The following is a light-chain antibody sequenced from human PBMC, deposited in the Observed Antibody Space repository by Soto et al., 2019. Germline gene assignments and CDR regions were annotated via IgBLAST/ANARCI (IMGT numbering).Light chain of an antibody. V-gene: IGLV1-36*01. CDR2: HNT. Sequence: QSVLTQPPSVSEAPRQRVTISCSGSSSNIGNNAVNWYQQLPGKAPKLIIHHNTLRPSWVPDRFSGSKSGTSASLAISGLQSDDDSDYYCAAWDDSLGAVVFGGGTKLTVL. CDR3: AAWDDSLGAVV. J-gene: IGLJ2*01. CDR1: SSNIGNNA.